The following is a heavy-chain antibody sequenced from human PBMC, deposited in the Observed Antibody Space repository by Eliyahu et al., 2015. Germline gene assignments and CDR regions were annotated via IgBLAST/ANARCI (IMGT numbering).Heavy chain of an antibody. V-gene: IGHV4-59*01. J-gene: IGHJ5*02. D-gene: IGHD3-22*01. Sequence: KPSETLSLTCTVSGGSISSYYWSWIRQPPGKGLEWIGYIYYSGSTNYNLSLKSRVTISVDTSKNQFSLKLSSVTAADTAVYYCARAAPMIVVVHTRPGWFDPWGQGTLVTVSS. CDR3: ARAAPMIVVVHTRPGWFDP. CDR1: GGSISSYY. CDR2: IYYSGST.